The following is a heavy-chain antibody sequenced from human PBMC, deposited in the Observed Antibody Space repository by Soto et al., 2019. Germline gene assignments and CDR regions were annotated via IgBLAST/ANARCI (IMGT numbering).Heavy chain of an antibody. CDR1: GFTFSSYA. D-gene: IGHD6-13*01. J-gene: IGHJ6*02. CDR3: AKDRDRAAAGPTKFYGMDV. CDR2: ISGSGDIT. Sequence: EVQLLESGGGLVQPGGSLRLSCAASGFTFSSYAMSWVRQAPGKGLEWVSVISGSGDITYYADSVRGRFTISRDNSKNTLYLQMNSLRAEDTAVYYCAKDRDRAAAGPTKFYGMDVWGQGTTVTVSS. V-gene: IGHV3-23*01.